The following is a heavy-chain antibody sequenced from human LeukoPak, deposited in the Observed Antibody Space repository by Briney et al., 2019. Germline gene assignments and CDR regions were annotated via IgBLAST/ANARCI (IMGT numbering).Heavy chain of an antibody. CDR1: GYTFTTYS. V-gene: IGHV1-3*01. D-gene: IGHD1-14*01. CDR3: ARGGIAYVFDM. J-gene: IGHJ3*02. Sequence: ASVKVSCKASGYTFTTYSMHWVRQAPGQRLEWMGWINGGNGNTRYSRRFQGRVTFTRDTSASTANMDLSSLRSDDTAVYYCARGGIAYVFDMWGQGTMVTVSS. CDR2: INGGNGNT.